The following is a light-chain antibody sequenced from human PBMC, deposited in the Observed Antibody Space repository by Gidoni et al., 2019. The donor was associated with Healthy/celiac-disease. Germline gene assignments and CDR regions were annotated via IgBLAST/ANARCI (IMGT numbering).Light chain of an antibody. V-gene: IGKV3-11*01. J-gene: IGKJ4*01. Sequence: EIVLTQSPATLSLSPGERATLSCRASQSVSSYLAWYQQKPGQAPRLLIYDASNRATGIPARFSGSGSGTDFTLTISSLEPEDFAVYYCQQRSNWPQDFGGXTKVEIK. CDR3: QQRSNWPQD. CDR2: DAS. CDR1: QSVSSY.